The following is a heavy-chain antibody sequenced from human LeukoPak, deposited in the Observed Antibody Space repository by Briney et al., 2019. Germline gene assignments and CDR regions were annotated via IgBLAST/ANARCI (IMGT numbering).Heavy chain of an antibody. J-gene: IGHJ4*02. V-gene: IGHV1-2*02. CDR2: INPNSGGT. D-gene: IGHD3-16*01. CDR3: ARARGSQSFDY. CDR1: GYTFTGFY. Sequence: ASVKVSCKASGYTFTGFYIHWVRQAPGQGLEWMGWINPNSGGTNYAQKFQGRVTMTRDMSISTVHMELSRLRSDDTAVYYCARARGSQSFDYWGQGTLVTVSS.